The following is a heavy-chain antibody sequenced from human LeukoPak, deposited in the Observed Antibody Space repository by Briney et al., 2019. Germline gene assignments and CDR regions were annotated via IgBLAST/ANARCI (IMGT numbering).Heavy chain of an antibody. CDR3: ARASSQYCSGGSCGYFDY. Sequence: GGSLRLSCAASGFALRSYSVTWVRQAPGKGLEWVSAISGSGGSTYYADSVKGRFTISRDNSKNTLYLQMNSLRAEDTAVYYCARASSQYCSGGSCGYFDYWGQGTLVTVSS. CDR2: ISGSGGST. V-gene: IGHV3-23*01. D-gene: IGHD2-15*01. J-gene: IGHJ4*02. CDR1: GFALRSYS.